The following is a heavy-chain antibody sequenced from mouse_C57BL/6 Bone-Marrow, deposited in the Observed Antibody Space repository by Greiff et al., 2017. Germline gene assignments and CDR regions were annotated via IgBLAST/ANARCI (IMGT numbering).Heavy chain of an antibody. J-gene: IGHJ4*01. CDR1: GFTFSSYG. V-gene: IGHV5-6*01. CDR3: ARWRPLAMDY. CDR2: ISSGGSYT. Sequence: EVMLVESGGDLVKPGGSLKLSCAASGFTFSSYGMSWVRQTPDKRLEWVATISSGGSYTYYPDSVKGRFTISRDNAKNTLYLQMSSLKSEDTAMYYCARWRPLAMDYWGQGTSVTVSS.